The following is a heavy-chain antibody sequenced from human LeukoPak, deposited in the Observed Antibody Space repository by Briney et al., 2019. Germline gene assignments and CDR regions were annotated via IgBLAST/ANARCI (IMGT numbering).Heavy chain of an antibody. CDR3: ARDSRKYYYDSSGSVDY. CDR1: GYTFTGYY. J-gene: IGHJ4*02. V-gene: IGHV1-2*02. CDR2: INPNSGGT. Sequence: ASVKVSCKASGYTFTGYYMHWVRQAPGQGLEWMGWINPNSGGTNYAQKFQGRVTMTRDTSISTAYMELSRLRSDDTAVYYCARDSRKYYYDSSGSVDYWGQGTLVTVSS. D-gene: IGHD3-22*01.